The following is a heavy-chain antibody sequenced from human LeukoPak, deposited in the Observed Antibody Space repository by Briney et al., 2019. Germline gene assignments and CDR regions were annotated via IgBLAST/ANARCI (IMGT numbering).Heavy chain of an antibody. CDR3: ARERLWRDSSGYYSDFDY. CDR1: GYTFTSYG. D-gene: IGHD3-22*01. J-gene: IGHJ4*02. Sequence: GASVKVSCKASGYTFTSYGISWVRQAPGQGLEWMGWISAYNGNTNYAQKLQGRVTMTTDTSTSTAYMELRSLRSDDTAVYYCARERLWRDSSGYYSDFDYWGQGTLVTVSS. V-gene: IGHV1-18*01. CDR2: ISAYNGNT.